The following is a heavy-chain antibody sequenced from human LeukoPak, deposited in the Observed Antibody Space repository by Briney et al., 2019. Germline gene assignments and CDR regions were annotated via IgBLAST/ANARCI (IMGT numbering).Heavy chain of an antibody. D-gene: IGHD6-6*01. CDR1: GGSINTSDYY. Sequence: SQTLSLTCTVSGGSINTSDYYWSWIRQPPGKGLEWIGYIFYSGNTYYNPSLKSRVIISIDTSKNQFSLRLSSVTAADTAVYYCATTARHCSDYWGQGTLVTVSS. J-gene: IGHJ4*02. CDR3: ATTARHCSDY. V-gene: IGHV4-30-4*08. CDR2: IFYSGNT.